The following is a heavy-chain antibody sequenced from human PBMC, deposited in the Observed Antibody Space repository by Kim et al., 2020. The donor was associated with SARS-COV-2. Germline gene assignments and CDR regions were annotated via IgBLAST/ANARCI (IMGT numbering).Heavy chain of an antibody. CDR2: IDWDDDK. D-gene: IGHD3-10*01. CDR1: GFSLSTSGMC. V-gene: IGHV2-70*11. CDR3: ARIIRGVRGVIPYYGMNV. Sequence: SGPTLVNPTQTLTLTCTFSGFSLSTSGMCVSWIRQPPGKALEWLARIDWDDDKYYSTSLKTRLTISKDTSKNQVVLTMTNMDPVDTATYYCARIIRGVRGVIPYYGMNVWGQGTTVTVSS. J-gene: IGHJ6*02.